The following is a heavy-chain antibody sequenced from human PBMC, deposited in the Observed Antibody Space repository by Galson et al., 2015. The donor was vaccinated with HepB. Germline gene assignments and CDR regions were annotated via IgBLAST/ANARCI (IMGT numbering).Heavy chain of an antibody. J-gene: IGHJ4*02. Sequence: SLRLSCAASGFTFSSYSMNWVRQAPGKGLEWVSSISSSSSYIYYADSVKGRFTISRDNAKNSLYLQMNSLRAEDTAVYYCARDHYDSSGPNHVGYWGQGTLVTVSS. D-gene: IGHD3-22*01. CDR3: ARDHYDSSGPNHVGY. CDR2: ISSSSSYI. CDR1: GFTFSSYS. V-gene: IGHV3-21*01.